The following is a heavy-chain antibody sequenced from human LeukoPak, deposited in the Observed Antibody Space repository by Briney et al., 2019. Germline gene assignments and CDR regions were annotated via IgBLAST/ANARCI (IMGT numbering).Heavy chain of an antibody. V-gene: IGHV5-51*01. D-gene: IGHD5-18*01. Sequence: GESLKISCKGSGYSFNSHWVAWVRQMPGKGLEWMGIIYPGDSDTRYGPSFQGQVTISADKSISTAYLQWSSLKDPDTAIYYCARRDSYGNYVDYWGQGTLVTVSS. CDR1: GYSFNSHW. CDR3: ARRDSYGNYVDY. J-gene: IGHJ4*02. CDR2: IYPGDSDT.